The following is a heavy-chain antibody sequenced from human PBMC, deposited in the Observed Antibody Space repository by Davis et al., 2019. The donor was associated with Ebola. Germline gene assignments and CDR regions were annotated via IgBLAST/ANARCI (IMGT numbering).Heavy chain of an antibody. CDR1: GFSFSTTW. V-gene: IGHV3-74*01. Sequence: GESLKISCVASGFSFSTTWMHWVRQAPGKGPVWLTRIKSDGISTTYADSVKGRFTISRDNAKNTLYLQMNSLSAEDTAIYYCVRDRYYTMDVWGQGTTVTVSS. CDR2: IKSDGIST. D-gene: IGHD3-3*01. CDR3: VRDRYYTMDV. J-gene: IGHJ6*02.